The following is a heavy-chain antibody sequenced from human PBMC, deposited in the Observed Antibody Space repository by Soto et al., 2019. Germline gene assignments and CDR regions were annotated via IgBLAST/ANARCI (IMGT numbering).Heavy chain of an antibody. J-gene: IGHJ5*02. D-gene: IGHD3-10*01. Sequence: ETLSLTCTVSGGSISSYYWSWIRQPPGKGLEWIGYIYYSGSTNYDPSLKSRVTVSVDTSKNQFSLKLSSVTAADTAVYYCAREEVFGVTSSGWFDPWGQGTLVTVSS. V-gene: IGHV4-59*01. CDR2: IYYSGST. CDR3: AREEVFGVTSSGWFDP. CDR1: GGSISSYY.